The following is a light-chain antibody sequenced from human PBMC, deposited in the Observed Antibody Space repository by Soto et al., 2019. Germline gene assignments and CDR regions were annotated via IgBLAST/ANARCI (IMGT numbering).Light chain of an antibody. CDR1: QSISSW. Sequence: DIQMTQSPSTLSASVGDRVTITCRASQSISSWLAWYQQKPGKAPKLLIYDASSLESEVPSRFSGSGSGTEFTLTISSLQPDDFATYYCQQYSTYWTFGQGTKVEI. CDR2: DAS. CDR3: QQYSTYWT. J-gene: IGKJ1*01. V-gene: IGKV1-5*01.